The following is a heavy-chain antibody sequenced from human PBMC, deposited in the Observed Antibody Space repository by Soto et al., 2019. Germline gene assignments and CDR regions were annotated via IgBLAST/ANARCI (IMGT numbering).Heavy chain of an antibody. Sequence: QVQLVESGGGVVQPGRSLRLSCAASGFTFSNYGMHWVRQAPGKGLEWVAIVSYDGDNEYYPDSVRGPFTISRENSKNTLYLQTSSLRQEHTAVYYCAKDGRPVYCNITGCSIKHFDYWGPGTLGTVS. V-gene: IGHV3-30*18. CDR2: VSYDGDNE. J-gene: IGHJ4*02. CDR3: AKDGRPVYCNITGCSIKHFDY. CDR1: GFTFSNYG. D-gene: IGHD2-2*01.